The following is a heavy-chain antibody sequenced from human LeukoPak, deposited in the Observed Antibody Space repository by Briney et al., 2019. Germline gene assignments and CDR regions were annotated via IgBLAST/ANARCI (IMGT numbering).Heavy chain of an antibody. CDR1: GFTFTKCA. V-gene: IGHV3-23*01. D-gene: IGHD6-19*01. Sequence: PGGSLRLSCVASGFTFTKCAMSWIRQAPGKGLEWVAIITATGDTAYYADSVKGRFTISRDNSRNTVYMQMDNLRAEDTAIYYCAGDRNSDWYSPLDYWGQGSQVTVSP. CDR2: ITATGDTA. CDR3: AGDRNSDWYSPLDY. J-gene: IGHJ4*02.